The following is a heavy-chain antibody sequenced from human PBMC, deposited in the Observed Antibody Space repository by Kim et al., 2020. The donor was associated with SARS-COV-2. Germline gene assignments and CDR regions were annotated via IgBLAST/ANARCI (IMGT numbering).Heavy chain of an antibody. CDR2: IRSDGRTI. D-gene: IGHD2-21*02. J-gene: IGHJ6*02. V-gene: IGHV3-11*01. Sequence: GGSLRLSCAASGFTFSDYYMTWIRQAPGKGLEWVSLIRSDGRTIYCADSVKGRFTISRDNAKNSLHLQMNSLRVEDTAVYFCARDMMVGGYISLVTNGMDVWGQGTTVTVSS. CDR1: GFTFSDYY. CDR3: ARDMMVGGYISLVTNGMDV.